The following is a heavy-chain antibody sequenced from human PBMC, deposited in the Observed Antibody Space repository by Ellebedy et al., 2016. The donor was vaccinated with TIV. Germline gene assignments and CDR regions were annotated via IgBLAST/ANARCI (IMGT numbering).Heavy chain of an antibody. V-gene: IGHV5-51*01. CDR1: GDSFDSYW. CDR3: ARHVVRSNVAWFDP. Sequence: GESLKISCKGSGDSFDSYWIGWVRQMPGKGLEWMGIIYPPDSDTKYSPSFQGQVTISVAKSISTAYLQWSSLKASDTAMYYCARHVVRSNVAWFDPWGQGTLVTVSS. J-gene: IGHJ5*02. CDR2: IYPPDSDT. D-gene: IGHD2-8*01.